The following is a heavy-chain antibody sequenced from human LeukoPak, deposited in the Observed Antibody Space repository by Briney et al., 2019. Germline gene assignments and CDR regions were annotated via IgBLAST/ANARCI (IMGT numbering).Heavy chain of an antibody. Sequence: GRSLRLSCAASGFTFSSYGMHWVRQAPGKGLEWVAVISYDGSNKYYADSVKGRFTISRDNSKNTLYLQMNSLRAEDTAVYYCAKDPSPGYGDPTVDYYYGMDVWGQGTTVTVSS. J-gene: IGHJ6*02. CDR1: GFTFSSYG. D-gene: IGHD4-17*01. CDR3: AKDPSPGYGDPTVDYYYGMDV. V-gene: IGHV3-30*18. CDR2: ISYDGSNK.